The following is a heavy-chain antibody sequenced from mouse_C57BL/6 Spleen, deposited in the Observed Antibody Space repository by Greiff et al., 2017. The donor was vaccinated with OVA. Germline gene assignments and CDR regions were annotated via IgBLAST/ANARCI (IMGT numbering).Heavy chain of an antibody. Sequence: EVQLQESGPGLVKPSQSLSLTCSVTGYSITSGYYWNWIRQFPGNKLEWMGYISYDGSNNYNPYLKNRISITRDTSTNQFFLKLNSVTTEDTATYYCAREVIYDYDGYFDYWGQGTTLTVSS. V-gene: IGHV3-6*01. D-gene: IGHD2-4*01. CDR2: ISYDGSN. J-gene: IGHJ2*01. CDR3: AREVIYDYDGYFDY. CDR1: GYSITSGYY.